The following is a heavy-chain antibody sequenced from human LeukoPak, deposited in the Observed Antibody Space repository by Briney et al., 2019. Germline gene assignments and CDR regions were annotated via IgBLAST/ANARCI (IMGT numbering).Heavy chain of an antibody. Sequence: SGTLSLTCTVSGDSINSLDLWSWVRQPPGKGLEWIGEMYLSGTTHSNPSVKSRVTISIDKSKNQFSLKLSSVTAADTAVYYCARAHITMIVGAWGQGTLVTVSS. CDR1: GDSINSLDL. D-gene: IGHD3-22*01. CDR3: ARAHITMIVGA. J-gene: IGHJ5*02. CDR2: MYLSGTT. V-gene: IGHV4-4*02.